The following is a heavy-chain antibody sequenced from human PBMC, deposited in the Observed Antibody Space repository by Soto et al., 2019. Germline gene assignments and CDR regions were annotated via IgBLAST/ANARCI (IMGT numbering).Heavy chain of an antibody. CDR3: ARGIAAAGRRWFDP. CDR2: IYHSGST. J-gene: IGHJ5*02. V-gene: IGHV4-30-2*01. Sequence: QLQLQESGSGLVKPSQTLSLTCAVSGGSISSGGYSWSWIRQPPGKGLEWIGYIYHSGSTYYNPSLKSRVTISVRRSKNQYSLKLSSVTAADTAVYYCARGIAAAGRRWFDPWGQGTLVTVSS. D-gene: IGHD6-13*01. CDR1: GGSISSGGYS.